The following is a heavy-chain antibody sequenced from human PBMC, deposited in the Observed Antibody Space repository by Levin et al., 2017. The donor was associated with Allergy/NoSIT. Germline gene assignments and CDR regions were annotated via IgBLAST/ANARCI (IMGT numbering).Heavy chain of an antibody. CDR1: GFTFSSYA. CDR3: AKIYYYDSSGNYALGTAFDI. V-gene: IGHV3-23*01. CDR2: ISGSGRNT. J-gene: IGHJ3*02. Sequence: AGGSLRLSCAASGFTFSSYAMSWVRQAPGKGLEWVSSISGSGRNTYYADSVKGRFTISRDNSKNTLYLQMNSLRAEDTAVYYCAKIYYYDSSGNYALGTAFDIWGQGTMVTVSS. D-gene: IGHD3-22*01.